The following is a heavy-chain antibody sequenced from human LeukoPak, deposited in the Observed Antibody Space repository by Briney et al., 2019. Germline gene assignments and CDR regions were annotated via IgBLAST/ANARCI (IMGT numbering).Heavy chain of an antibody. CDR1: GGSISIYY. Sequence: SETLSLTCTVSGGSISIYYWSWIRQPPGKGLEWIGYIYYSGSTNYNPSLKSRVTISVDTSKNQFSLKLSSVTAADTAVYYCARDYLSGYMANWGQGTLVTVSS. CDR2: IYYSGST. CDR3: ARDYLSGYMAN. J-gene: IGHJ4*02. V-gene: IGHV4-59*01. D-gene: IGHD3-9*01.